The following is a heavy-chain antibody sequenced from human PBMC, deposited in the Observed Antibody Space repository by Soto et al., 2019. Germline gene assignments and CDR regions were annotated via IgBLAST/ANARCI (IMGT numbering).Heavy chain of an antibody. D-gene: IGHD6-6*01. CDR1: GYTFTSYG. J-gene: IGHJ6*03. CDR2: ISAYNRNT. CDR3: ARKLGRVSWQLVEGGDYMDV. V-gene: IGHV1-18*01. Sequence: PLASVKVSCKASGYTFTSYGISWVRQPPGQCLEWMGWISAYNRNTNYAQKLQGRVTMTTDTSTSTAYMELRSLRSDDTAVYYCARKLGRVSWQLVEGGDYMDVWGKGTTVTVSS.